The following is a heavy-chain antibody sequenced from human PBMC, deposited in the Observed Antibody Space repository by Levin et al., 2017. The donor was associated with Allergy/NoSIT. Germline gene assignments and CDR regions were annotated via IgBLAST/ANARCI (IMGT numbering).Heavy chain of an antibody. CDR2: IYYSGST. V-gene: IGHV4-39*01. CDR1: GGSISSSSYY. D-gene: IGHD3-16*01. Sequence: SETLSLTCTVSGGSISSSSYYWGWIRQPPGKGLEWIGSIYYSGSTYYNPSLKSRVTISVDTSKNQFSLKLSSVTAADTAVYYCASFTTRWGPSDYWGQGTLVTVSS. J-gene: IGHJ4*02. CDR3: ASFTTRWGPSDY.